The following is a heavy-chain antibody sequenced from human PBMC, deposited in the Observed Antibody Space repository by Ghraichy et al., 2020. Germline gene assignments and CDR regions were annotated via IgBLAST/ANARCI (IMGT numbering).Heavy chain of an antibody. D-gene: IGHD2-2*01. J-gene: IGHJ5*02. CDR3: ANVAIGSCSSTSCYH. V-gene: IGHV3-23*01. CDR1: GFTFSSFG. Sequence: GGSLRLSCAASGFTFSSFGMSWVRQAPGKGLEWVSTIGSRGDRTYYADSVKGRFTISRDNPKNTLYLQMNSLKAEDTAVYYCANVAIGSCSSTSCYHWGRGTLVTVSS. CDR2: IGSRGDRT.